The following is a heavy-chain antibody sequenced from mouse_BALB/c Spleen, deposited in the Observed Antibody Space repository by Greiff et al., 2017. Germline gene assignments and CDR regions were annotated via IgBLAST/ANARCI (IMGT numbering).Heavy chain of an antibody. Sequence: QVQLKESGAELVRPGTSVKVSCKASGYAFTNYLIEWVKQRPGQGLEWIGVINPGSGGTNYNEKFKGKATLTADKSSSTAYMQLSSLTSDDSAVYFCARSRGYYAMDYWGQGTSVTVSS. CDR2: INPGSGGT. CDR1: GYAFTNYL. V-gene: IGHV1-54*01. CDR3: ARSRGYYAMDY. J-gene: IGHJ4*01.